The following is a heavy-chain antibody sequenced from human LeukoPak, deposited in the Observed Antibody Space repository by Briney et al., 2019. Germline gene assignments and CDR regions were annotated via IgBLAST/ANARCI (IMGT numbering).Heavy chain of an antibody. Sequence: GGSLRLSCAASGFTFSSYAMSWVRQAPGKGLEWVSAISGSGGSTYHADSVKGRFTISRDNSKNTLYLQMNSLRAEDTAVYYCAKGIAVADLFDYWGQGTLVTVSS. CDR3: AKGIAVADLFDY. CDR1: GFTFSSYA. D-gene: IGHD6-19*01. V-gene: IGHV3-23*01. J-gene: IGHJ4*02. CDR2: ISGSGGST.